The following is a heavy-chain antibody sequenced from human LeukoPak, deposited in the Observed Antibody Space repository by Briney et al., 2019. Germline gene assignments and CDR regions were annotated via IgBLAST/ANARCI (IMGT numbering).Heavy chain of an antibody. Sequence: SETLSLTCTVSGYSISSGYYWSWIRQPPGKGLEWIGYIYHSGSTYYNPSLKSRVTISVDRSKNQFSLKLSSVTAADTAVYYCARQNMRWGYTTGPFDIWGQGTMVTVSS. CDR2: IYHSGST. CDR1: GYSISSGYY. CDR3: ARQNMRWGYTTGPFDI. V-gene: IGHV4-38-2*02. J-gene: IGHJ3*02. D-gene: IGHD1-1*01.